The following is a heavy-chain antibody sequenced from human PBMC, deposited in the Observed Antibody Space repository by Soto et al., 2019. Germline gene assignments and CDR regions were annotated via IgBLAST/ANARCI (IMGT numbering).Heavy chain of an antibody. CDR2: IFYSGTT. CDR1: GGSINSGGYY. Sequence: SETLSLTCTVSGGSINSGGYYWSWIRQHPGKGLEWIGYIFYSGTTYYNPSLKSRVTISVDTSKNQFSLGLTSVTAADTAVYYCARSVDPWGQGTLVTVSS. V-gene: IGHV4-31*03. J-gene: IGHJ5*02. CDR3: ARSVDP.